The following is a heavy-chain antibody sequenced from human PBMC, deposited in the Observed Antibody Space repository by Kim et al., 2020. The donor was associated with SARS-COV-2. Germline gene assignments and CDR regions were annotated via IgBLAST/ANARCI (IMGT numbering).Heavy chain of an antibody. V-gene: IGHV3-23*01. CDR1: GFTFSSYA. CDR2: IRGSGAST. Sequence: GGSLRLSCAASGFTFSSYAMSWVRQAPGKGLEWVSAIRGSGASTYYAGSVRGRFTISRDNSKNTLYLQMNTLRAEDTAVYYCAKPMVRGVISQSAPIDYWGQGTLVTVSS. J-gene: IGHJ4*02. D-gene: IGHD3-10*01. CDR3: AKPMVRGVISQSAPIDY.